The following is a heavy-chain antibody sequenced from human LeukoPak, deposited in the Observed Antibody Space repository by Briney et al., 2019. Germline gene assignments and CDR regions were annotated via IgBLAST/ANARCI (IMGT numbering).Heavy chain of an antibody. D-gene: IGHD4-17*01. CDR3: ARLNFGDDY. J-gene: IGHJ4*02. V-gene: IGHV3-66*01. CDR1: GFTVSSNY. CDR2: IYGSTSA. Sequence: PGGSLRLSCAASGFTVSSNYINWVRQAPGKGLEWVSLIYGSTSADYADSVKGRFTISRDTSMNTCYLQLNSLRAEDTAVYYCARLNFGDDYWGQGTLVTVSS.